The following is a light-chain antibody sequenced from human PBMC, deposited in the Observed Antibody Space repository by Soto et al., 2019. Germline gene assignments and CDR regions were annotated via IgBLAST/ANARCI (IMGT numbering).Light chain of an antibody. V-gene: IGKV1-9*01. J-gene: IGKJ1*01. CDR1: QGISSY. CDR3: QQLRT. CDR2: AAS. Sequence: DIQLTQSPSFLSASVGDRVTITCRASQGISSYLAWYQQKPGKAPKLLIYAASTLQSGVPSRFSGSGSGTEFTLTISSLQPEDFATYYCQQLRTFGRGTKVDI.